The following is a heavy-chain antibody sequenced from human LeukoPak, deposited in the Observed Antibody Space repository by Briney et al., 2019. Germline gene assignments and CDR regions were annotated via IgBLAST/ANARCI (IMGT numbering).Heavy chain of an antibody. V-gene: IGHV3-21*01. CDR1: GLTFTSYS. Sequence: GGSLRLSCAASGLTFTSYSMNWVRQAPGKGLEWVSSISSSGTYIKYTDSVKGRFTISRDNAKNSLYLQMNSRRAEDTAVYYCASEETTNGGWTPNYWGQGTLVTVSS. CDR2: ISSSGTYI. J-gene: IGHJ4*02. CDR3: ASEETTNGGWTPNY. D-gene: IGHD6-19*01.